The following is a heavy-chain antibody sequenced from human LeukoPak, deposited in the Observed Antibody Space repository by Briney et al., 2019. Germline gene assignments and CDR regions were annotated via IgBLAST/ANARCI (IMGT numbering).Heavy chain of an antibody. J-gene: IGHJ4*02. CDR3: TRDHCRGDNCPSFDY. CDR1: GFRFTSFG. Sequence: GASVNVSCKASGFRFTSFGVSWVRQAPGQGLEWMGWIGAYNGDTNYAQKFQGRVTMTTDTSTSTAYMDLRSLRSDDTAVYYCTRDHCRGDNCPSFDYWGQGTLVTVSS. D-gene: IGHD2-15*01. CDR2: IGAYNGDT. V-gene: IGHV1-18*04.